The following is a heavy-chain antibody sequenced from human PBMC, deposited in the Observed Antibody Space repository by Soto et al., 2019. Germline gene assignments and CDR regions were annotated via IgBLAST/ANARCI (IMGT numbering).Heavy chain of an antibody. CDR1: GGSINNYY. CDR2: IYFSGST. CDR3: ARLGYYDETSFDY. D-gene: IGHD3-22*01. Sequence: ETLSLTCTVSGGSINNYYWSWIRQPPGKGLECIGYIYFSGSTNYSPSLKSRLTISVDTSKNQFSLKLSSVTAADTAVYYCARLGYYDETSFDYWGQGTLVTVS. J-gene: IGHJ4*02. V-gene: IGHV4-59*08.